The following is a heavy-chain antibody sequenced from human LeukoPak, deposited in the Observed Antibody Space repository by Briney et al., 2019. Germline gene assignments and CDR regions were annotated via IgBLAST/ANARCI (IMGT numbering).Heavy chain of an antibody. V-gene: IGHV4-4*07. D-gene: IGHD4-17*01. CDR2: IHTSGST. CDR3: ARDIVYLTAEDYG. J-gene: IGHJ4*02. Sequence: PSETLSLTCTVSGASFNSYYWSWLRQPAGKGLEWIGRIHTSGSTDYSPSLQSRVTISIDTSQKQFSLNLSSVTAADTAVYYCARDIVYLTAEDYGWGQGTLVTVSS. CDR1: GASFNSYY.